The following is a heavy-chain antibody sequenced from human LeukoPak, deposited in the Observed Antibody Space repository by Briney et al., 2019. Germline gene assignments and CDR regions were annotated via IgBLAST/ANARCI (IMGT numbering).Heavy chain of an antibody. CDR1: GGSISSYY. CDR2: IYYSGST. V-gene: IGHV4-59*12. J-gene: IGHJ5*02. CDR3: AREVSVGATRTLDP. Sequence: SETLSLTCTVSGGSISSYYWSWIRQPPGKGLEWIGYIYYSGSTNYNPSLKSRVTMSVDTSKNQFSLKLSYVTAADTAVYYCAREVSVGATRTLDPWGQGTLVTVSS. D-gene: IGHD1-26*01.